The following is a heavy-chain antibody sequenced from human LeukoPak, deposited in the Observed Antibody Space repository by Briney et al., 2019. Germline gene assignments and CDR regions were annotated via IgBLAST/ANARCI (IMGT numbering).Heavy chain of an antibody. J-gene: IGHJ4*02. CDR3: ARRRRVGYYDSSGYYTHPFDY. CDR1: GGSISTSNYY. D-gene: IGHD3-22*01. V-gene: IGHV4-39*07. Sequence: SETLSLTCTVSGGSISTSNYYWGWIRQPPGKGLEWIGNIFYSGSTYYGPSLKSRLTISLDTSRNQFSLKLNSVTAADTAVYYCARRRRVGYYDSSGYYTHPFDYWGQGTLVTVSS. CDR2: IFYSGST.